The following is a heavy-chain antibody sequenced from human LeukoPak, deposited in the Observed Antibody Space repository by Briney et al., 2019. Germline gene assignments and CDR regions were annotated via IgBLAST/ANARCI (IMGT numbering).Heavy chain of an antibody. CDR1: GFTFSSYA. V-gene: IGHV3-30-3*01. D-gene: IGHD2-2*01. CDR2: ISYDGSNK. Sequence: GRSLRLSCAASGFTFSSYAMHWVRQAPGKGLEWVAVISYDGSNKYYADSVKGRFTISREDSKNTLYLQMNSLRAEDTAVYYCARGSNSYPYCYDYWGQGILVTVSS. J-gene: IGHJ4*02. CDR3: ARGSNSYPYCYDY.